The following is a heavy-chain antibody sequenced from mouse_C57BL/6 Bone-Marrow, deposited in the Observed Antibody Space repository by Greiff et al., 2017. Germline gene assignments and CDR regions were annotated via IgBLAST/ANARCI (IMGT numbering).Heavy chain of an antibody. J-gene: IGHJ2*01. Sequence: EVKLMESGGGLVQPKGSLKLSCAASGFTFNTYAMHWVRQAPGKGLEWVARIRSKSSNNATYYADSVKDRFTISTDDSQSMLYLQMNNLKTEDTAMYYCVRGLTDYFDYWGQGTTLTVSS. D-gene: IGHD4-1*01. CDR2: IRSKSSNNAT. CDR1: GFTFNTYA. V-gene: IGHV10-3*01. CDR3: VRGLTDYFDY.